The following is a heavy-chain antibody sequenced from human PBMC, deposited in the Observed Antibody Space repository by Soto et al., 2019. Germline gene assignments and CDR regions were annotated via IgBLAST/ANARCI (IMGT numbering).Heavy chain of an antibody. CDR1: GFTFNTYW. V-gene: IGHV3-7*01. J-gene: IGHJ4*02. Sequence: SGGSLRLSCAGSGFTFNTYWMSWVRQAPGKGLEWVANIKQDGSEKYYVDSVKGRFTISRDNAKNSLYLQMNSLRAEDTAVYYCARSVTMIVVVKDYWGQGTLVTVSS. CDR2: IKQDGSEK. D-gene: IGHD3-22*01. CDR3: ARSVTMIVVVKDY.